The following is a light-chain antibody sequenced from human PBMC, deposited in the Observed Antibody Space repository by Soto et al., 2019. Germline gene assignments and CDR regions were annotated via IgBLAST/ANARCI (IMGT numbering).Light chain of an antibody. CDR1: QSVSSNF. J-gene: IGKJ4*01. CDR3: QQYGSSLI. Sequence: EVVLTQSPGTLSLSPGERATLSCRASQSVSSNFLAWYQQKPGQTPRLLIYGASNRATGTPDRFSGSGSGTDFTLTISRLEPEDFAVYYCQQYGSSLIFGGGTKVEIK. CDR2: GAS. V-gene: IGKV3-20*01.